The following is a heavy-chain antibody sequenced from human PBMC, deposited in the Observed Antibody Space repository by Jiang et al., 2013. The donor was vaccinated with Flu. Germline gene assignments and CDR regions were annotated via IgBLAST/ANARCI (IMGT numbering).Heavy chain of an antibody. J-gene: IGHJ5*02. D-gene: IGHD6-6*01. Sequence: LLKPSETLSLTCTVSGDSISGYYWSWIRQPPGKGLEWIGYIFYSGSTNYNPSLKSRVTISVDTSKNQFSLKLSSMTAADTALYYCARSRSLHKWLDPWGQGTLVTVSS. CDR3: ARSRSLHKWLDP. V-gene: IGHV4-59*01. CDR2: IFYSGST. CDR1: GDSISGYY.